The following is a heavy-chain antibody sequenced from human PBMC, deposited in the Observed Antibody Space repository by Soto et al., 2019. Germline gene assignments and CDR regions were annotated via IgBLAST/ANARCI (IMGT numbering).Heavy chain of an antibody. CDR3: AHKIGVNNWFDP. V-gene: IGHV2-5*02. J-gene: IGHJ5*02. D-gene: IGHD2-8*01. CDR2: IYWDDDK. Sequence: QITLNESGPTLVQPTQTLTLTCTFSGVSFSTSGVGVGWIRQPPGQALEWLALIYWDDDKRYSPSLKSMLTITRDSSKNELFLKMTNMDPVDAATYYAAHKIGVNNWFDPWGQGILVTVSS. CDR1: GVSFSTSGVG.